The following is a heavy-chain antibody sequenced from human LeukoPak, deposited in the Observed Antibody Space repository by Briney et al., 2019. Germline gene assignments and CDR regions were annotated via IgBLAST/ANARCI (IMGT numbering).Heavy chain of an antibody. CDR1: GYSFTSYW. D-gene: IGHD2-21*02. J-gene: IGHJ4*02. V-gene: IGHV5-51*01. CDR2: IYPGDSDT. Sequence: GESLKISCKGSGYSFTSYWIGWVRQMPGKGLDWMGIIYPGDSDTRYSPSFQGQVPISADKSISTAYLQWSSLKASDTAMYYCARRLSYCGGDCYARTDWGQGTLVTVSS. CDR3: ARRLSYCGGDCYARTD.